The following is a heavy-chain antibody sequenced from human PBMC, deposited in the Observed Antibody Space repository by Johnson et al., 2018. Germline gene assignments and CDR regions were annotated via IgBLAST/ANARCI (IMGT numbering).Heavy chain of an antibody. Sequence: VQLVESGGALVKPGGSLRLSCVASGFTFSKAWMRWVRQAPGTGLEWVGRIKTETDGGTTDYDGPVKGRFTISRDDLENTVYLQMKSLKSEDTAVDYCTTRVCLGEGRSSGIDGWGRGTTVTVSS. J-gene: IGHJ6*02. D-gene: IGHD3-16*01. V-gene: IGHV3-15*02. CDR2: IKTETDGGTT. CDR3: TTRVCLGEGRSSGIDG. CDR1: GFTFSKAW.